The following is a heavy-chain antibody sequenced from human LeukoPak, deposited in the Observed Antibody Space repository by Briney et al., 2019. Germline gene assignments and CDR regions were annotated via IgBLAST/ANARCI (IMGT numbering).Heavy chain of an antibody. CDR3: ARYYDSNGYYFGLGFDC. CDR1: GFTFSSYL. Sequence: GGSLRLSCAASGFTFSSYLMHWVRQAPGKGLEWVAVISYDGSNKYYADSVKGRFTISRDNSQNTLYLHMNSLRAEDTAVYYCARYYDSNGYYFGLGFDCWGQGTLVTVSS. D-gene: IGHD3-22*01. J-gene: IGHJ4*02. CDR2: ISYDGSNK. V-gene: IGHV3-30*04.